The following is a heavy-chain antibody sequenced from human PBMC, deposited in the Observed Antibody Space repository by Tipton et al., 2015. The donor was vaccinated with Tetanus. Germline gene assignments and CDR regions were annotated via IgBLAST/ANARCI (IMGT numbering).Heavy chain of an antibody. V-gene: IGHV4-30-2*01. CDR2: VFRSGSA. CDR3: ARANYDSSKKGPFDS. Sequence: TLSLTCAVSGASISSIYSWSWIRQPPGKGLEWIGYVFRSGSADYNPSLKSRVNISLDRSENQISLMLTSVTAADTAVYYCARANYDSSKKGPFDSWGQGSLVIVSS. CDR1: GASISSIYS. D-gene: IGHD1-7*01. J-gene: IGHJ4*02.